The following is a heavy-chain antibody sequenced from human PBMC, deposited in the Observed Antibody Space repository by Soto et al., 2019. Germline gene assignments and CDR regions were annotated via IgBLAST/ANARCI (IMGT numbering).Heavy chain of an antibody. J-gene: IGHJ5*02. D-gene: IGHD6-19*01. V-gene: IGHV3-30-3*01. CDR2: ISYDGSNK. CDR3: ARGKVAVAAPWWFDP. Sequence: VQLVESGGGVVQPGRSLRLSCAASGFTFSSYAMHWVRQAPGKGLEWVAVISYDGSNKYYADSVKGRFTISRDNSKNTLYLQMNSLRAEDTAVYYCARGKVAVAAPWWFDPWGQGTLVTVSS. CDR1: GFTFSSYA.